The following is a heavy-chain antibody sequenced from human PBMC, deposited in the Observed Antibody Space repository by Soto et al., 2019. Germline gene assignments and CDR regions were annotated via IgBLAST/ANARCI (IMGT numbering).Heavy chain of an antibody. CDR3: ESSESYDQSDY. J-gene: IGHJ4*02. CDR2: IFYSGTT. V-gene: IGHV4-39*01. CDR1: GGSISGSSYY. D-gene: IGHD3-10*01. Sequence: SETLSLTCTVSGGSISGSSYYWCWIRQPPGKGLEWIGNIFYSGTTYYNPSLKSRVTISVDTSKNQFSLKLRSVTAADTAVYYCESSESYDQSDYWGQGTLVTVSS.